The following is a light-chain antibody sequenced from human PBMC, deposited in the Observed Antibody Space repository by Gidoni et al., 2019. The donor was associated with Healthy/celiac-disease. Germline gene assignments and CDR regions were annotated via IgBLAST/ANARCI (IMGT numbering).Light chain of an antibody. CDR2: GAS. J-gene: IGKJ2*03. CDR3: QQYGSSPPYS. CDR1: QSVSSSY. Sequence: EVVLTQSHATLSLSPGERATLSCRASQSVSSSYLAWYQQKPGQAPRLLIYGASSRATGIPDRFSGSGSGTDFTLTISRLEPEDFAVYYCQQYGSSPPYSFGQGTKLEIK. V-gene: IGKV3-20*01.